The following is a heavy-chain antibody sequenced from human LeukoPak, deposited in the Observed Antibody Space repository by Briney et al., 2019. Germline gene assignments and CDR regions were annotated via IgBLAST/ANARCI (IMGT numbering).Heavy chain of an antibody. Sequence: ASVKVSCKASGGTFSSYAISWVRQAPGQGLEWMGGIIPIFGTANYAQKFQGRVTITADESTSTAYLQWSSLKASDTAMYYCAREGAAAGHFDYWGQGTPVTVSS. J-gene: IGHJ4*02. CDR1: GGTFSSYA. CDR2: IIPIFGTA. CDR3: AREGAAAGHFDY. V-gene: IGHV1-69*13. D-gene: IGHD6-13*01.